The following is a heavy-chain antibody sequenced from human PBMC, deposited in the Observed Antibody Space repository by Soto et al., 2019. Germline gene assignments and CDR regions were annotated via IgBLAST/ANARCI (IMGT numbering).Heavy chain of an antibody. CDR2: ITSSSSYI. Sequence: PGGSLRLSCAASGFTFSSYTLNWVRQAPGKGLEWVSSITSSSSYIYYADSVKGRFTISRDNAKNSLYLQMNSLSDEDTAVYYCARESALGFDPWGQGTLVTAPQ. CDR1: GFTFSSYT. CDR3: ARESALGFDP. V-gene: IGHV3-21*01. J-gene: IGHJ5*02. D-gene: IGHD3-3*01.